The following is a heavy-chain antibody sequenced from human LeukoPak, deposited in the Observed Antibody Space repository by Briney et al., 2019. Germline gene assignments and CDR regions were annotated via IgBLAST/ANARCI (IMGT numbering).Heavy chain of an antibody. D-gene: IGHD1-26*01. CDR3: ARQGSGNYLSPVNY. Sequence: SETLSLTCTVSRGSISSSIYYWGWIRQPPGKGLEWIGTIYYSGSTYYNPSLKSRVTISVDTSKNQFSLKLSSVTAADTAVYYCARQGSGNYLSPVNYWGQGTLVTVSS. V-gene: IGHV4-39*01. CDR1: RGSISSSIYY. J-gene: IGHJ4*02. CDR2: IYYSGST.